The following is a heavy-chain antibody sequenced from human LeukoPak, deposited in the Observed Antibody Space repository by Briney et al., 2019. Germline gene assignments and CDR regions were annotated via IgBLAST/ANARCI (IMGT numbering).Heavy chain of an antibody. CDR2: IYYSGST. J-gene: IGHJ4*02. CDR1: GGSISSVSYY. D-gene: IGHD3-9*01. V-gene: IGHV4-39*07. Sequence: PSETLSLTWTVAGGSISSVSYYWGWIRQPPGKGLEWIGSIYYSGSTYYNPSLKSRVTISVDTSKNQFSLKLSSVTAADTAVYYCAKVIAPAIYDILTGYPYYFDYWGQGTLVTVSS. CDR3: AKVIAPAIYDILTGYPYYFDY.